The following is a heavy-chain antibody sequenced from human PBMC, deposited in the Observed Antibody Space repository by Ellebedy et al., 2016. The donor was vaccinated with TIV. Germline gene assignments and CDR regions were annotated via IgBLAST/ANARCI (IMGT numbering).Heavy chain of an antibody. CDR1: GFTFSSYD. CDR2: ISYDANNK. J-gene: IGHJ5*02. Sequence: GESLKISCAASGFTFSSYDMHWVRQAPGKGLEWVALISYDANNKYYADPVKGRFTISRDNSKNTLYLQMNTLRPEDTAVYYCARGAVTGMTTATFDPWGQGTLVTVSS. D-gene: IGHD4-11*01. CDR3: ARGAVTGMTTATFDP. V-gene: IGHV3-30*03.